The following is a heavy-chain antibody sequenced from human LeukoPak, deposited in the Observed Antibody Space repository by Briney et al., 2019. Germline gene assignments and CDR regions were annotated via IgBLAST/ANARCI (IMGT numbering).Heavy chain of an antibody. CDR3: ARVRLVGYDILTGYYSFDY. D-gene: IGHD3-9*01. J-gene: IGHJ4*02. CDR2: IYTSGNT. V-gene: IGHV4-4*07. Sequence: SETLSLTCTASGGSISSYYWSWIRQPAGKGLEWIGRIYTSGNTNYNPSLKSRVTISIDTSKKQFSLKLSSVTAADTAVYYCARVRLVGYDILTGYYSFDYWGQGTLVTVSS. CDR1: GGSISSYY.